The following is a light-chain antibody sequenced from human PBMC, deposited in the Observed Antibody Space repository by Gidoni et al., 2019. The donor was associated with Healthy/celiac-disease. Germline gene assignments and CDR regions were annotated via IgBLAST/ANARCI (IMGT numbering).Light chain of an antibody. Sequence: DIQMTQSPSSLSTSVGDRVTITCRASQSSSSYLNWYQQKPGKAPKLLIYAASSLQSGVPSRFSGSGSGTDFTLTISSLQPEDFATYYCQQSYSTPPTFXQXTKVESK. J-gene: IGKJ1*01. CDR1: QSSSSY. CDR2: AAS. V-gene: IGKV1-39*01. CDR3: QQSYSTPPT.